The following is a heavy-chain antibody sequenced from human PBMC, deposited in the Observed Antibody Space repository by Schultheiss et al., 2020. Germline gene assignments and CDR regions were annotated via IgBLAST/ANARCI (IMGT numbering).Heavy chain of an antibody. CDR3: ARRVRTINYGDYVSYYYYGMDV. CDR1: GGSISSSSYY. CDR2: IYYSGST. D-gene: IGHD4-17*01. V-gene: IGHV4-39*01. Sequence: SETLSLTCTVSGGSISSSSYYWGWIRQPPGKGLEWIGSIYYSGSTYYNPSLKSRVTISVDTSKNQFSLKLSSVTAADTAVYYCARRVRTINYGDYVSYYYYGMDVWGQGTTVTVSS. J-gene: IGHJ6*02.